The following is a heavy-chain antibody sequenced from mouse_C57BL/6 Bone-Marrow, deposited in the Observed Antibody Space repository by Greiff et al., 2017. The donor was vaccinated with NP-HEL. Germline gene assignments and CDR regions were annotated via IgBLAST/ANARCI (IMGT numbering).Heavy chain of an antibody. CDR3: ARGGHYYSNYRFAY. D-gene: IGHD2-5*01. Sequence: QVQLQQSGAELARPGASVKLSCKASGYTFTSYGISWVKQRTGQGLEWIGEIYPRSGNTYYNEKFKGKATLTADKSSSTAYMELRSLTSEDSAVYFCARGGHYYSNYRFAYWGQGTLVTVSA. V-gene: IGHV1-81*01. CDR2: IYPRSGNT. CDR1: GYTFTSYG. J-gene: IGHJ3*01.